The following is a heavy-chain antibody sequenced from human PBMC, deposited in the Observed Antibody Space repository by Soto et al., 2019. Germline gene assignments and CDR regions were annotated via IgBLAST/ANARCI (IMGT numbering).Heavy chain of an antibody. CDR1: GGSISSSSYY. J-gene: IGHJ6*02. V-gene: IGHV4-39*01. D-gene: IGHD3-10*01. CDR3: ARRKVRGVIGVVYYYYGMDV. CDR2: IYYSGST. Sequence: SETLSLTCTVSGGSISSSSYYWGWIRQPPGKELEWIGSIYYSGSTYYNPSLKSRVTISVDTSKNQFSLKLSSVTDADTAVYYCARRKVRGVIGVVYYYYGMDVWGQGTTVTVSS.